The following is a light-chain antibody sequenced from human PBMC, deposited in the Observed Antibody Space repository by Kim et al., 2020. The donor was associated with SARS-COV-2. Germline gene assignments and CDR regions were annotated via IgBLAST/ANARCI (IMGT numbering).Light chain of an antibody. J-gene: IGKJ2*01. CDR3: QQYNNYPYT. Sequence: SASVGDRVTITCRASQSIGSWLAWYQQKPGKAPNLLIYKASSLESGVPSRFSGSESGTDFTLTISSLQPDDFATYYCQQYNNYPYTFGQGTKLEI. CDR2: KAS. CDR1: QSIGSW. V-gene: IGKV1-5*03.